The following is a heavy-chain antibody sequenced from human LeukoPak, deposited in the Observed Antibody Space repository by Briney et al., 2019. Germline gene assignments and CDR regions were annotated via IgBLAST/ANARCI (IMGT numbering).Heavy chain of an antibody. CDR1: GYTFTGYY. V-gene: IGHV1-2*02. CDR3: ARGDGTYPTPARMTTVVTLDY. D-gene: IGHD4-23*01. CDR2: INPNSGGT. Sequence: ASVKVSCKASGYTFTGYYMHWVRQAPGQGLEWMGWINPNSGGTNYAQKFQGRVTMTRDTSISTAYMELSRLRSDDTAVYYCARGDGTYPTPARMTTVVTLDYWGQGTLVTVSS. J-gene: IGHJ4*02.